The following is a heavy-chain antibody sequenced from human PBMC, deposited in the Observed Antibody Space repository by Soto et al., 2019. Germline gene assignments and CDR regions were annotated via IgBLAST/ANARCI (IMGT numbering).Heavy chain of an antibody. J-gene: IGHJ4*02. CDR2: IYNDGTYS. Sequence: QTGGSLRLSCAASGFIFKMYWMHWVRQSPGKGLVWISRIYNDGTYSDYADSVRGRFTISRDNVNDTLYLQMNNLRAEDSGLYYCTRGPRPISTGTGAYWGQGTQVTVPQ. V-gene: IGHV3-74*01. D-gene: IGHD3-10*01. CDR1: GFIFKMYW. CDR3: TRGPRPISTGTGAY.